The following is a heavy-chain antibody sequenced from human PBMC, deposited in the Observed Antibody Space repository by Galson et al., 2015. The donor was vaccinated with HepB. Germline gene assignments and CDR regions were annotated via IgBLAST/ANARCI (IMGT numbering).Heavy chain of an antibody. CDR2: MNPNSGNT. Sequence: SVKVACKASGYTFTSYDINWVRQATGQGLEWMGWMNPNSGNTGYAQKFQGRVTMTRNTSISTAYMELSSLRSEDTAVYYCAVLRYFDWLLSGDAFDIWGQGTMVTVSS. D-gene: IGHD3-9*01. CDR3: AVLRYFDWLLSGDAFDI. J-gene: IGHJ3*02. V-gene: IGHV1-8*01. CDR1: GYTFTSYD.